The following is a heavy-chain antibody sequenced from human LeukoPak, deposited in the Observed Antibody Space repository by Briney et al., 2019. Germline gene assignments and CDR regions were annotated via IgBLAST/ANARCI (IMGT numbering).Heavy chain of an antibody. CDR3: ARVSSSPGLDY. D-gene: IGHD6-6*01. J-gene: IGHJ4*02. V-gene: IGHV3-21*04. CDR1: GFTFSSYS. CDR2: ISSSSSYI. Sequence: GGSLRLSCAASGFTFSSYSLNWVRQAPGKGLEWVSSISSSSSYIYYADSVKGRFTISRDNSKNTLYLQMNSLRAEDTAVYYCARVSSSPGLDYWGQGTLVTVSS.